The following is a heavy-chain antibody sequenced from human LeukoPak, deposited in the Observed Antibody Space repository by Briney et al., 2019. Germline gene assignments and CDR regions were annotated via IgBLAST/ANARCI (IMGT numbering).Heavy chain of an antibody. CDR1: GFTFSSYG. J-gene: IGHJ4*02. CDR3: AKVAAGSCMGY. Sequence: GRSLRLSCAASGFTFSSYGMHWVRQAPGKGLEWVAVISYDGSNKYYADSVKGRFTISRDNSKNTLYLQMNSLRAEDTAVYYCAKVAAGSCMGYWGQGTLVTVSS. CDR2: ISYDGSNK. D-gene: IGHD1-26*01. V-gene: IGHV3-30*18.